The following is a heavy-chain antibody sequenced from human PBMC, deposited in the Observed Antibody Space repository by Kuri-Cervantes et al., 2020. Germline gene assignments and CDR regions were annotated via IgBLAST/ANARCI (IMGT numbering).Heavy chain of an antibody. D-gene: IGHD2-2*01. V-gene: IGHV5-51*01. J-gene: IGHJ6*02. CDR2: IYPGDSDT. CDR3: ARSRVVVVPAAQWWGSYYYGMDV. CDR1: GYSFTNYW. Sequence: TCKGSGYSFTNYWIGWVRQMPGKGLEWMGIIYPGDSDTRYITPFQGQITISADKSISTAYLQWSSLKASDTAMYYCARSRVVVVPAAQWWGSYYYGMDVWGQGTTVTVSS.